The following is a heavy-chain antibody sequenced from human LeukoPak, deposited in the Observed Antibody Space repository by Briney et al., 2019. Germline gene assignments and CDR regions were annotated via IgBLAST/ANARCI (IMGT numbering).Heavy chain of an antibody. J-gene: IGHJ4*02. D-gene: IGHD4-17*01. CDR2: ITSSGNTI. CDR1: GFTFSSYE. Sequence: GGSLRLSCAASGFTFSSYEMNWLRQATGKGLEWVSYITSSGNTIYYADSVKGRFTISRDNAENSLYLQMNSLRAEDTAVYYCARLTTMTTTGGPFDYWGQGTLVTVSS. CDR3: ARLTTMTTTGGPFDY. V-gene: IGHV3-48*03.